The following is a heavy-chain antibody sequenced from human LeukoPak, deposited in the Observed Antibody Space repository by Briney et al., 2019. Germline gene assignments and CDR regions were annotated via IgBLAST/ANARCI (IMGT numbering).Heavy chain of an antibody. CDR1: GFTFSSYA. CDR3: ATPLWFGELWGAFDY. D-gene: IGHD3-10*01. CDR2: ISGSGGST. Sequence: GGSLRLSCAASGFTFSSYAMSWVRQAPGKGLEWDSAISGSGGSTYYADSVKGRFTISRDNSKNTLYLQMNSLRAEDTAVYYCATPLWFGELWGAFDYWGQGTLVTVSS. J-gene: IGHJ4*02. V-gene: IGHV3-23*01.